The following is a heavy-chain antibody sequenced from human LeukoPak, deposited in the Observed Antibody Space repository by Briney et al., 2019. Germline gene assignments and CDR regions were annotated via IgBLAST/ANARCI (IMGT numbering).Heavy chain of an antibody. Sequence: ASVKVSCKASGYTFTSYSMHWVRQAPGQRLDWMGWINAGNCNTKYSQEFQGRVTITRDTSISTAYMERSRLRSDDTAVYYCVREYASCYDYWGQGTLVTVSS. CDR3: VREYASCYDY. V-gene: IGHV1-3*01. D-gene: IGHD2-2*01. CDR2: INAGNCNT. CDR1: GYTFTSYS. J-gene: IGHJ4*02.